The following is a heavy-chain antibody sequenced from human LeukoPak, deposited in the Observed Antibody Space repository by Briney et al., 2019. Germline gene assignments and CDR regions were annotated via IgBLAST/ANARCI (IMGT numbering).Heavy chain of an antibody. CDR1: GGSISSSSYY. V-gene: IGHV4-39*01. CDR3: ARHATPVYCSSTSCYTTYYFDY. D-gene: IGHD2-2*01. CDR2: IYYSGST. Sequence: PSETLSLTCTVSGGSISSSSYYWGWIRQPPGKGLEWIGSIYYSGSTYYNPSLKSRVTISVDTSKNQFSLKLSSVTAADTAVYYCARHATPVYCSSTSCYTTYYFDYWGQGTLVTVSS. J-gene: IGHJ4*02.